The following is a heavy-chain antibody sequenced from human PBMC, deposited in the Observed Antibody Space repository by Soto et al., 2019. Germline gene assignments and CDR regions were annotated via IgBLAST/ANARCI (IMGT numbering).Heavy chain of an antibody. V-gene: IGHV4-59*01. CDR1: GGSISSYY. CDR2: IYYSGST. D-gene: IGHD1-26*01. CDR3: ARSAGLGRASAFDI. J-gene: IGHJ3*02. Sequence: PSETLSLTCTVSGGSISSYYWSWIRQPPGKGREWIGYIYYSGSTNYNPSLKSRVTISVDTSKNQFSLTLSSVTAADTAVYYCARSAGLGRASAFDIWGQGTMVTVSS.